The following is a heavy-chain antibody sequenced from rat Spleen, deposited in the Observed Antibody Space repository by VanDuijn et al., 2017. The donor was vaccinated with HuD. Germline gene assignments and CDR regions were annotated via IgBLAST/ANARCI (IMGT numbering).Heavy chain of an antibody. CDR2: ILPSGGFT. D-gene: IGHD4-6*01. J-gene: IGHJ2*01. CDR1: GFTFSDFY. CDR3: ARHWGY. Sequence: EVQLVESDGGLVQPGRFLKLSCAASGFTFSDFYMAWVRQAPTKGLEWVASILPSGGFTSYRNSVKGRFTVSRDNAKSTLSLQMDSLRSEDTATYYCARHWGYWGQGVMVTVSS. V-gene: IGHV5-25*01.